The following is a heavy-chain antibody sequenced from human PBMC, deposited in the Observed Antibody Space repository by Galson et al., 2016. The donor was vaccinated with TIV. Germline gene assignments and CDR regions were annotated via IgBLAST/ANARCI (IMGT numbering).Heavy chain of an antibody. D-gene: IGHD5-24*01. CDR2: LNHSGGT. CDR3: ARGGRDGYNYVPEKAIDS. J-gene: IGHJ4*02. CDR1: GGSFSGSY. Sequence: ETLSLTCAVYGGSFSGSYWSWIRLPPGKGLEWIGELNHSGGTNYNPSLKIRVTISVDTSKTQFSLKLRSVTAADTAVYYCARGGRDGYNYVPEKAIDSWGQGTLVTVSS. V-gene: IGHV4-34*01.